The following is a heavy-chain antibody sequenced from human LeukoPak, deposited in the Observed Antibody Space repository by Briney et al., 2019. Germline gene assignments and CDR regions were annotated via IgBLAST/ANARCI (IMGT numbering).Heavy chain of an antibody. D-gene: IGHD3-22*01. V-gene: IGHV3-11*01. CDR2: ISSSGSTI. CDR3: TTEYNFNYYDSSGYYY. Sequence: PGGSLRLSCAASGFTFSDYYMSWIRQAPGKGLEWVSYISSSGSTIYYADSVKGRFTISRDNAKNSLYLQMNSLRAEDTAVYYCTTEYNFNYYDSSGYYYWGQGTLVTVSS. CDR1: GFTFSDYY. J-gene: IGHJ4*02.